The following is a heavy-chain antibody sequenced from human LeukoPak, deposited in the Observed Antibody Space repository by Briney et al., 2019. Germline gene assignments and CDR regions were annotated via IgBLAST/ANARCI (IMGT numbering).Heavy chain of an antibody. Sequence: GGSLRLSCATSGFTFGRYTIHWVRQAPGKGLEWVSLAGWAGGTTYYSDSVRGRFTISRDSGKNSVYLQMNSLTTDDTAFYFCAKELDTMFFDYWGQGALVTGSS. CDR3: AKELDTMFFDY. J-gene: IGHJ4*02. D-gene: IGHD3-10*02. V-gene: IGHV3-43*01. CDR2: AGWAGGTT. CDR1: GFTFGRYT.